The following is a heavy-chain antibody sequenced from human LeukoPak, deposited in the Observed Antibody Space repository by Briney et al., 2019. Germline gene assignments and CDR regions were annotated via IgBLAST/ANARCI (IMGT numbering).Heavy chain of an antibody. CDR1: GYTFTIYG. D-gene: IGHD3-10*01. CDR3: ARSPDTYGEYDY. V-gene: IGHV1-18*01. Sequence: ASVKVSCKASGYTFTIYGISLVRQAPGQGLEWMGWISAYNGNTNYAQKLQGRVTMTTDTSTSTAYMELSRLRSDDTAVYYCARSPDTYGEYDYWGQGTLVTVSS. J-gene: IGHJ4*02. CDR2: ISAYNGNT.